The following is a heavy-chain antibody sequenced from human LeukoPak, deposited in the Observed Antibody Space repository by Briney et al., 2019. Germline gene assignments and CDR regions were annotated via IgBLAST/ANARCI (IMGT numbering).Heavy chain of an antibody. D-gene: IGHD6-13*01. CDR1: GGSFSGYY. CDR3: AAWYSSSWYPWFDP. V-gene: IGHV4-34*01. Sequence: KSSETLSLTCAVYGGSFSGYYWSWIRQPPGKGLEWIGEINHSGSTNYNPSLKSRVTISVGTSKNQFSLKLSSVTAADTAVYYCAAWYSSSWYPWFDPWGQGTLVTVSS. J-gene: IGHJ5*02. CDR2: INHSGST.